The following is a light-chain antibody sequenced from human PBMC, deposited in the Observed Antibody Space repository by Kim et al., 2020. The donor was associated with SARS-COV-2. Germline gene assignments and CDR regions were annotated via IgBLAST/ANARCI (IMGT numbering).Light chain of an antibody. CDR3: QQSYSTPWT. CDR1: QSISSY. J-gene: IGKJ1*01. Sequence: DIQMTQSPSSLSASVGDRVTITCRASQSISSYLNWYQQKPGKAPKLLIYAASSLQSGVPSRFSGSGSGTDFTLTISSLQPEDCATYYSQQSYSTPWTFGQGTKVDIK. CDR2: AAS. V-gene: IGKV1-39*01.